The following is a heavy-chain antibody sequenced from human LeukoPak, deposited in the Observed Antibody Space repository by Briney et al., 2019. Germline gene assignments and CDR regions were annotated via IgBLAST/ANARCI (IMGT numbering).Heavy chain of an antibody. CDR2: INAGNGNT. V-gene: IGHV1-3*01. CDR3: ARTGTAVKVGYFDY. CDR1: GFTFTSYA. J-gene: IGHJ4*02. D-gene: IGHD1-1*01. Sequence: GASVKVSCKASGFTFTSYAMHWVRQAPGQRLEWMGWINAGNGNTKYSQKFQGRVTITRDTSASTAYMELSSLRSEDTAVYYCARTGTAVKVGYFDYWGQGTLVTVSS.